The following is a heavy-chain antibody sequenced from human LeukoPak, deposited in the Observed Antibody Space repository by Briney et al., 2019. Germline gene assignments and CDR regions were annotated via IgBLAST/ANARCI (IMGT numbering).Heavy chain of an antibody. J-gene: IGHJ4*02. D-gene: IGHD6-13*01. Sequence: PGGSLRLSCAASGFTFSSYAMSWVRQAPGKGLEWVSAISGSGGSTYYADSVKGRFTISRDNSKNTLCLQMNSLRAEDTAVYYCAKVGYSSSWGGYYFDYWGQGTLVTVSS. CDR1: GFTFSSYA. CDR2: ISGSGGST. V-gene: IGHV3-23*01. CDR3: AKVGYSSSWGGYYFDY.